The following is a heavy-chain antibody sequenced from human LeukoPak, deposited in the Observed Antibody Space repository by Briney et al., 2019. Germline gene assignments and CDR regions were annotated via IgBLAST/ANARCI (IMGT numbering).Heavy chain of an antibody. CDR2: IYIGGST. Sequence: GGSLTLSCAASGFTVSSNYMSWVRQAPGKGLEWVSVIYIGGSTYYPDSVKGRFTISRDNSKNTLYLQMNSLRAEDTAVYYCATSFLDTALFDYWGQGTLVTVSS. D-gene: IGHD5-18*01. CDR1: GFTVSSNY. J-gene: IGHJ4*02. CDR3: ATSFLDTALFDY. V-gene: IGHV3-66*02.